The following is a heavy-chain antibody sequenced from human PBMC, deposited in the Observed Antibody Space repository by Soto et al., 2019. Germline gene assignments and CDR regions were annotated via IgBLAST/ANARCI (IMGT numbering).Heavy chain of an antibody. CDR1: GYTLTELS. V-gene: IGHV1-24*01. CDR2: FDPEDGET. J-gene: IGHJ5*02. D-gene: IGHD1-26*01. CDR3: AISHSGSYGMYLFDP. Sequence: ASVKVSCKVSGYTLTELSMHWVRQAPGKGLEWMGGFDPEDGETIYAQKFQGRVTMTEDTSTDTAYMELSSLRSEDTAVYYCAISHSGSYGMYLFDPWGQGTLVTVSS.